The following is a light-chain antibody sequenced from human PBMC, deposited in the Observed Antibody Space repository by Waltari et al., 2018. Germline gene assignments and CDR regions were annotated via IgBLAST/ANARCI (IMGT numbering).Light chain of an antibody. V-gene: IGKV1-5*03. CDR1: QNVRTW. CDR2: LAS. Sequence: DIKLTQPPSTLSASVVDRVTLSCRASQNVRTWLAWYQQKPGKAPKLLLYLASSVESGVLSRFSVSGSGTEFSHSISRLQPDDVASYSGQQFSSFAPFGQGTKV. CDR3: QQFSSFAP. J-gene: IGKJ2*01.